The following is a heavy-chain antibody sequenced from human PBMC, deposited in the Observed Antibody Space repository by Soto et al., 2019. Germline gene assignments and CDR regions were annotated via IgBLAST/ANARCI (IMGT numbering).Heavy chain of an antibody. V-gene: IGHV1-3*01. CDR2: INAGNGNT. Sequence: QVQLVQSGAEVKKPGASVKVSCKASGYTFTSYAMHWVRQAPGQRLEWMGWINAGNGNTKYSQKFQGRVTITRDTSASTAYRELSSLRSEDTAVYYCARGYTDSVVAYYYGMDVWGQGTTVTVSS. J-gene: IGHJ6*02. CDR1: GYTFTSYA. CDR3: ARGYTDSVVAYYYGMDV. D-gene: IGHD1-1*01.